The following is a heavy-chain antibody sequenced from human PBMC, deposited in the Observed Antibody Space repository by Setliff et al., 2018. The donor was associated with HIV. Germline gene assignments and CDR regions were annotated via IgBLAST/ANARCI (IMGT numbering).Heavy chain of an antibody. CDR3: ARGSRGDYGDYGAFIRYFDL. V-gene: IGHV1-8*03. D-gene: IGHD4-17*01. CDR2: MNPNSGNT. Sequence: GASVKVSCKASGYTFIRYDINWVRQATGQGLEWMGWMNPNSGNTGYAQKFQGRVTITRNTSTSTAYMELSSLRSEDTAVYYCARGSRGDYGDYGAFIRYFDLWGQGTLVTVPQ. J-gene: IGHJ5*02. CDR1: GYTFIRYD.